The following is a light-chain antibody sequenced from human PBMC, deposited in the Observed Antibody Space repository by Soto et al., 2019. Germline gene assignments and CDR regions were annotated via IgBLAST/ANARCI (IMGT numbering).Light chain of an antibody. V-gene: IGKV3-15*01. J-gene: IGKJ3*01. CDR2: GAS. Sequence: EIVMTQSPATLSVSPGERATLSCRASQSVSSNLAWYQQKPGQAPRLLIYGASTRATGIPARFSGSGSGTEFTLTISGLQSEDFAVYYCQQCKNWAPETFGPGTKVDIK. CDR3: QQCKNWAPET. CDR1: QSVSSN.